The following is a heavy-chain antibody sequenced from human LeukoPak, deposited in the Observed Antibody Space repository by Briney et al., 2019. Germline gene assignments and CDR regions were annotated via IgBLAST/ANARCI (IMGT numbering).Heavy chain of an antibody. Sequence: PGESLKISCKGSGYSFTSYWIGWVRPMPGKGLEWMVIIYPGDSDTTYSPSFQGQVTISVDKSINTAYLQWSSLKASDTAMYYCARRSNSLGLVFDFWGQGTLVTVSS. CDR2: IYPGDSDT. J-gene: IGHJ4*02. CDR1: GYSFTSYW. D-gene: IGHD2-15*01. CDR3: ARRSNSLGLVFDF. V-gene: IGHV5-51*01.